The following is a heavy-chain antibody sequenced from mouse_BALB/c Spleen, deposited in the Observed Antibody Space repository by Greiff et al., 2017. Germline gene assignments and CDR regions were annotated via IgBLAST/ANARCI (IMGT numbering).Heavy chain of an antibody. D-gene: IGHD1-2*01. CDR3: ARGGDYYGYWFAD. J-gene: IGHJ3*01. CDR1: GFTFSSYA. CDR2: ISSGGST. V-gene: IGHV5-6-5*01. Sequence: EVMLVESGGGLVKPGGSLKLSCAASGFTFSSYAMSWVRQTPEKRLEWVASISSGGSTYYPDSVKGRFTISRDNARNILYLQMSSLRSEDTAMYYCARGGDYYGYWFADWGEGTLVTVSA.